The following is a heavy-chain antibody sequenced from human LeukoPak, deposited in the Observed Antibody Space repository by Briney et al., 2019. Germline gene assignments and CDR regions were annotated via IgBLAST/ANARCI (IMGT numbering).Heavy chain of an antibody. CDR3: SRDVGGSLDY. V-gene: IGHV3-7*01. Sequence: GGSLRLSCAASGFTFSTYWMAWVRQAPGKGLGWVANIKGDESARHQADSVKGRFTISRDNAKKSVYPQMSSLRGEDTAVYYCSRDVGGSLDYWGQGTLVTVSS. CDR1: GFTFSTYW. CDR2: IKGDESAR. J-gene: IGHJ4*02. D-gene: IGHD6-13*01.